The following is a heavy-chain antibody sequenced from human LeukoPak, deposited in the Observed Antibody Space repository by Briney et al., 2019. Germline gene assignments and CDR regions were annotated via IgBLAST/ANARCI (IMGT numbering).Heavy chain of an antibody. CDR1: GFTFSNHN. CDR3: VKDRASLDSSAFDY. CDR2: ISGRGEAI. Sequence: GGSLRLSCAASGFTFSNHNMDWVRQAPGKGLEWISYISGRGEAIFYADSVQGRFTISRDNSKNTVYLQMNSLRAEDTAVYYCVKDRASLDSSAFDYWGQGTLVTASS. J-gene: IGHJ4*02. V-gene: IGHV3-48*01. D-gene: IGHD3-22*01.